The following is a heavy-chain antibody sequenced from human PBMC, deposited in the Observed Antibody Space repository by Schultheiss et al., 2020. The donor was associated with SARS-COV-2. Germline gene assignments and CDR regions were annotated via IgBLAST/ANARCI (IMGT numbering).Heavy chain of an antibody. CDR3: AREWGGGTFAY. J-gene: IGHJ4*02. CDR1: GYTFTSYA. D-gene: IGHD1-1*01. CDR2: MNPNSGNT. Sequence: ASVKVSCKASGYTFTSYAMHWVRQAPGQRLEWMGWMNPNSGNTGYAQKFQGRVTMTTDTSTSTAYMELRSLRSDDTAVYYSAREWGGGTFAYWGQGTLVTVSS. V-gene: IGHV1-3*01.